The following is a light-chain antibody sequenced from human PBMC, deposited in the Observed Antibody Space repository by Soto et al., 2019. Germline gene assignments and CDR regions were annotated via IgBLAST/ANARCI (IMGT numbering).Light chain of an antibody. Sequence: EIVLTQSPATLSLSPGERATLSCRASQSVSSYLAWYQQKPGQAPRLLIYDASNRATGIPARFSGSGSGTDFTLTISRLEPEDFAVYYCQQRSNYRFGQGTKVEIK. CDR2: DAS. J-gene: IGKJ1*01. V-gene: IGKV3-11*01. CDR3: QQRSNYR. CDR1: QSVSSY.